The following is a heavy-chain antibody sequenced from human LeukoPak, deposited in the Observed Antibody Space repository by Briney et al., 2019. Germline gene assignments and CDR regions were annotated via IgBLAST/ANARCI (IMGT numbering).Heavy chain of an antibody. D-gene: IGHD1-26*01. CDR1: GFIFSNHG. V-gene: IGHV3-21*01. J-gene: IGHJ4*02. CDR3: ARLSGSYSGLDY. CDR2: ISGSGDST. Sequence: PGGSLRLSCAAPGFIFSNHGMNWVRQAPGKGLEWVSTISGSGDSTYYADSVKGRFTISRDNAKNSLYLQMNSLRAEDTAVYYCARLSGSYSGLDYWGQGTLVTVSS.